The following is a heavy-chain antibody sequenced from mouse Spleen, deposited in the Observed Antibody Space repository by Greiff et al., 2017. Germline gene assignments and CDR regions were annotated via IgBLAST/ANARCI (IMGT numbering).Heavy chain of an antibody. D-gene: IGHD2-10*01. CDR3: TSYSSAYYGNYDY. CDR2: IDPENGDT. V-gene: IGHV14-4*01. CDR1: GFNIKDDY. Sequence: VQLQQSGAELVRPGASVKLSCTASGFNIKDDYMHWVKQRPEQGLEWIGWIDPENGDTEYASKFQGKATITADTSSNTAYLQLSSLTSEDTAVYYCTSYSSAYYGNYDYWGQGTTLTVSS. J-gene: IGHJ2*01.